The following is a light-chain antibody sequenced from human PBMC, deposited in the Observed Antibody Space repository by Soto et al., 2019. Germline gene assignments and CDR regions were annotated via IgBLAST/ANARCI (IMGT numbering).Light chain of an antibody. CDR3: QQYNKWPLT. Sequence: EIVMTQSPATLSVSPGERATLSCRASQSVSSDLAWYQRRPGQAPRLLIYGISTRASGIPARFSGGGSGTEFTLTISSLQSEDFAVYYCQQYNKWPLTFGGGTKVDIK. CDR1: QSVSSD. V-gene: IGKV3-15*01. J-gene: IGKJ4*01. CDR2: GIS.